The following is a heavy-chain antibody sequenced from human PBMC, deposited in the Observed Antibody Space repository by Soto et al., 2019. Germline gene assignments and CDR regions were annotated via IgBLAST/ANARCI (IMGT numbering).Heavy chain of an antibody. D-gene: IGHD2-8*02. J-gene: IGHJ4*02. CDR2: MYHSGST. V-gene: IGHV4-59*12. CDR1: GGSISSYY. CDR3: ARDKITGLFDY. Sequence: SETLSLTCTVSGGSISSYYWSWIRQPPGKGLEWIGYMYHSGSTNYNPSLKSRVTISVDTSKNQFSLKLTSVTAADTAVYYCARDKITGLFDYWGQGTLVTVSS.